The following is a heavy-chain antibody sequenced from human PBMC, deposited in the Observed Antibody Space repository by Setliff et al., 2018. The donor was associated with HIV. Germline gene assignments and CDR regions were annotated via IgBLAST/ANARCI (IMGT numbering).Heavy chain of an antibody. D-gene: IGHD1-26*01. V-gene: IGHV1-2*02. J-gene: IGHJ6*03. CDR1: GYTFTGYY. CDR2: INPNSGDT. Sequence: GASVKVSCKASGYTFTGYYMHWVRQAPGQGPEWMGWINPNSGDTYYAQKFQGSVTMTRDTSINTVYMELTRLRSDDTAVYYCARGRELLQYYYYYMDVWGKGTTVTVSS. CDR3: ARGRELLQYYYYYMDV.